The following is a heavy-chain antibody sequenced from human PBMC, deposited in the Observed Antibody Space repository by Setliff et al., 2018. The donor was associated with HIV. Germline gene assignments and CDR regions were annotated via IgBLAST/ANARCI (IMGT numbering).Heavy chain of an antibody. J-gene: IGHJ4*02. CDR1: GGTFGIYG. D-gene: IGHD2-2*01. CDR2: TIPMFGTA. CDR3: ARESACSSNSCPKVLDH. Sequence: SVKVSCKASGGTFGIYGISWVRQAPGQGLEWMGGTIPMFGTANYAQKFQGRVTITADESTSTGYMELSGLRFEDTAVYYCARESACSSNSCPKVLDHWGQGTLVTVSS. V-gene: IGHV1-69*13.